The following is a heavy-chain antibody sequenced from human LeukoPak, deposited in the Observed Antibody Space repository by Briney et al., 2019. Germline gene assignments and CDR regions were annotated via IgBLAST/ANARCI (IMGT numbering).Heavy chain of an antibody. Sequence: PGGSLRLSCAASGFTFSSYAMSWVRQAPGKGLEWVSAISGSGGSTYYADSVKGRFTISRDNSKNTLYLQMNSLRDEDTAVYYCAKGQYYDILTGYYSSDYWGQGTLVTVSS. D-gene: IGHD3-9*01. J-gene: IGHJ4*02. CDR3: AKGQYYDILTGYYSSDY. CDR2: ISGSGGST. V-gene: IGHV3-23*01. CDR1: GFTFSSYA.